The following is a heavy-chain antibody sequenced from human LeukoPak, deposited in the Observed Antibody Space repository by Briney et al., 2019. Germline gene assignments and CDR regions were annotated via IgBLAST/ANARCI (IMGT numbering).Heavy chain of an antibody. CDR1: GFTFSSYS. Sequence: PGGSLRLSCAASGFTFSSYSMNWVRQAPGKGLEWVSSISSSSSYIYYADSVKGRFTISRDNAKISLYLQMNSLRAEDTAVYYCARGKYCSGGSCYYYGMDVWGQGTTVTVSS. J-gene: IGHJ6*02. CDR2: ISSSSSYI. CDR3: ARGKYCSGGSCYYYGMDV. V-gene: IGHV3-21*01. D-gene: IGHD2-15*01.